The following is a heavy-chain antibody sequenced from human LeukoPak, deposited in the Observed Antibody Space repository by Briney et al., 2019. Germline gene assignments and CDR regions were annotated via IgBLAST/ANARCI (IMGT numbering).Heavy chain of an antibody. CDR3: VRQSRDGSKTRGYYFDY. V-gene: IGHV5-51*01. J-gene: IGHJ4*02. CDR2: IYPADSDT. D-gene: IGHD3-10*01. Sequence: KGGESLKISCKGSGYSFASYWIGWVRQMPGKGLEWMGIIYPADSDTTYSPSFQGQVTISVDKSISTVYLQWSSLKASDTAIYHCVRQSRDGSKTRGYYFDYWGQGTQVTVSS. CDR1: GYSFASYW.